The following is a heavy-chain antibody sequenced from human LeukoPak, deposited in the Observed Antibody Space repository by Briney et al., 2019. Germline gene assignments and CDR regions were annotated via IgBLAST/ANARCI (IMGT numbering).Heavy chain of an antibody. V-gene: IGHV3-74*01. CDR2: ISGDGSNT. D-gene: IGHD3-22*01. CDR3: ARSMIVVHGGGDFDY. CDR1: GFTFSTYW. J-gene: IGHJ4*02. Sequence: PGGSLRLSCAASGFTFSTYWIHWVRQAPGKGLMWVSVISGDGSNTRYADSVKGRFTISRDNAKNTLYLQMNSLRAEDTAVYYCARSMIVVHGGGDFDYWGQGTLVTVSS.